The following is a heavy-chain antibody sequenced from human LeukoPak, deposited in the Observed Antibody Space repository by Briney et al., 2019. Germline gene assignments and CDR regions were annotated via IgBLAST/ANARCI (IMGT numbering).Heavy chain of an antibody. Sequence: GGSLRLSCAASGFTFSTYSMDWVRQAPGKGLEWVLYISSSGRTIHYADSVKGRFTISRDNAKNSLYLQVNSLRAEDTAVYYCARTTNWGQGTLVTVSS. CDR2: ISSSGRTI. V-gene: IGHV3-48*04. D-gene: IGHD1-26*01. CDR3: ARTTN. CDR1: GFTFSTYS. J-gene: IGHJ4*02.